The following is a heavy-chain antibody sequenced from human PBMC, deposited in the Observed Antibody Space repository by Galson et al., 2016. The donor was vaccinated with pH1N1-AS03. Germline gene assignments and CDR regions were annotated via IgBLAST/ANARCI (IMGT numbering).Heavy chain of an antibody. CDR2: INPNSGGT. D-gene: IGHD3-22*01. CDR1: GYTFTGYY. CDR3: ARSHPAFDSSGYYYDY. J-gene: IGHJ4*02. V-gene: IGHV1-2*02. Sequence: SVKVSCKASGYTFTGYYMHWVRQAPGQGLEWMGWINPNSGGTNYAQKFQGRVTMTRDTSISTAYMELSRPRSGDTAVYYCARSHPAFDSSGYYYDYWGQGTLVTVSS.